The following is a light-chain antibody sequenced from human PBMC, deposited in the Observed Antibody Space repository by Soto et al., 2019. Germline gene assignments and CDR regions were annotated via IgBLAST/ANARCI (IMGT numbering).Light chain of an antibody. CDR2: KAS. CDR3: QQYNSYWT. CDR1: QSISSS. Sequence: DLQMTQSPSTLSASVGDRVTITCRASQSISSSLAWYQQKPGKAPKLLIYKASSLESGVPSRFSGSGSGTEFNLTISRVQPDDFANFYCQQYNSYWTFGQGTKVEIK. J-gene: IGKJ1*01. V-gene: IGKV1-5*03.